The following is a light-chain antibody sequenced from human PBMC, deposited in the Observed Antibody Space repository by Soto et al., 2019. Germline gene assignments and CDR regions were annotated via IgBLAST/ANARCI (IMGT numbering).Light chain of an antibody. V-gene: IGLV2-11*01. CDR1: SSDVGGYNY. CDR3: CSYAGSYTYV. CDR2: DVS. J-gene: IGLJ1*01. Sequence: HSALTKPRSVSGAPGQSVTISCTGTSSDVGGYNYVSWYQQHPGKAPKFMIYDVSKRPSGVPDRFSGSKSGNTASLTISGLQAEDEADYYCCSYAGSYTYVFGTGTKVTVL.